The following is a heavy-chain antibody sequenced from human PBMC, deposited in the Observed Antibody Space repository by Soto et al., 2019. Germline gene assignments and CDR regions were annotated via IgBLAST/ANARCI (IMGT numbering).Heavy chain of an antibody. J-gene: IGHJ4*02. CDR2: ISSSSSYI. CDR3: ATRGDLLGAADY. Sequence: PGGSLRLSCAASGFTFSSYAMSWVRQAPGKGLEWVSSISSSSSYIYYADSVKGRFTISRDNAKNSLYLQMNSLRAEDTAVYYCATRGDLLGAADYWGQGTLVTVSS. V-gene: IGHV3-21*01. D-gene: IGHD6-25*01. CDR1: GFTFSSYA.